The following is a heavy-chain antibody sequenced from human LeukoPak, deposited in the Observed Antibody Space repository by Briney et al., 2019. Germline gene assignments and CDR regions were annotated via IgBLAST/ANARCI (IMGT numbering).Heavy chain of an antibody. V-gene: IGHV3-43D*04. Sequence: PGGSLRLSCAASGFTFDDYAMHWVRQAPGKGLEWVSLISWDGGSTYYAGSVKGRFTISRDNSKNSLYLQMNSLRAEDTALYYCAKDIYYDSSGYMDVWGKGTTVTVSS. CDR3: AKDIYYDSSGYMDV. D-gene: IGHD3-22*01. J-gene: IGHJ6*03. CDR2: ISWDGGST. CDR1: GFTFDDYA.